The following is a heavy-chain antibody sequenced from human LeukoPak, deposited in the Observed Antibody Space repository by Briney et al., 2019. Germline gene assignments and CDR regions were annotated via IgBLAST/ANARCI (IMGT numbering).Heavy chain of an antibody. J-gene: IGHJ4*02. V-gene: IGHV1-24*01. CDR1: GYTXTELS. CDR2: FDPEDGET. D-gene: IGHD5-18*01. CDR3: ATRIQLTRDY. Sequence: ASVKVSCKVSGYTXTELSMHGVRQAPGKGLEWMGGFDPEDGETIYAQKFQGRVTMTEDTSTDTAYMELSSLRSEDTAVYYCATRIQLTRDYWGQGTLVTVSS.